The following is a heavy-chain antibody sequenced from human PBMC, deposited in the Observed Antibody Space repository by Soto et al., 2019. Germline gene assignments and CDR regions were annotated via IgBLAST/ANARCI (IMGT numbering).Heavy chain of an antibody. Sequence: LSLTCTVSGGSITSYYWSWIRQPPGKGLEWIGYIHNSGSTSYNPSLQSRVTISADVSKNQFSLDLRSVTAADTAVYYCARRWSGTDYWGHGTLVTVSS. CDR3: ARRWSGTDY. V-gene: IGHV4-59*01. D-gene: IGHD3-10*01. J-gene: IGHJ4*01. CDR1: GGSITSYY. CDR2: IHNSGST.